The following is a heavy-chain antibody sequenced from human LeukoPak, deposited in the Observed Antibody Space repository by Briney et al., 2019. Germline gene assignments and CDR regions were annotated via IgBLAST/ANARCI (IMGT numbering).Heavy chain of an antibody. CDR3: ARVADRWLLPTR. V-gene: IGHV4-59*01. J-gene: IGHJ4*02. CDR1: GGSISSYY. CDR2: IYYSGST. D-gene: IGHD2-15*01. Sequence: SETLSLTCTVSGGSISSYYWNWIRQPPGKGLEWIGYIYYSGSTNYNPSLKSRITISRDTSNNQFSLKLTSVTAADSAVYYCARVADRWLLPTRWGQGILVTVSS.